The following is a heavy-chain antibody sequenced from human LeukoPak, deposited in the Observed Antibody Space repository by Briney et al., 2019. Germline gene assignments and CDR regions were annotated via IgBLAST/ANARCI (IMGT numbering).Heavy chain of an antibody. CDR2: MDPNTGNT. CDR3: ARVMYYDSSGYYSFQY. V-gene: IGHV1-8*02. J-gene: IGHJ1*01. CDR1: GYMFVSYD. Sequence: ASVKVSCKASGYMFVSYDINWVRLATGQGLEWMGWMDPNTGNTGYAQKFQGRVTMTRNPSIDTAYMELSSLRSEDTAVYYCARVMYYDSSGYYSFQYWGQGTLVTVSS. D-gene: IGHD3-22*01.